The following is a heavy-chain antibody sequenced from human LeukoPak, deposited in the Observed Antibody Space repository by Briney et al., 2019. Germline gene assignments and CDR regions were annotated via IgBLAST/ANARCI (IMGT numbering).Heavy chain of an antibody. Sequence: GGSLRLSCAASGFTFSDYYMSWIRQAPGKGLEGVSYISSSGSTIYYADSVKGRFTISRDNAKNSLYLQMNSLRAEDTAVYYCARILYGDYVSQNPPDENWFDPWGQGTLVTVSS. V-gene: IGHV3-11*01. CDR2: ISSSGSTI. J-gene: IGHJ5*02. CDR1: GFTFSDYY. CDR3: ARILYGDYVSQNPPDENWFDP. D-gene: IGHD4-17*01.